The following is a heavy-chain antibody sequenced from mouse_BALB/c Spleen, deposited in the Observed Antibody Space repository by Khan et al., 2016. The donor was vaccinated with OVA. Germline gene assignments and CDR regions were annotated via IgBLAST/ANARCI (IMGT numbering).Heavy chain of an antibody. V-gene: IGHV5-6*01. CDR2: ISSGGDYT. CDR1: GFTFSSYS. J-gene: IGHJ3*01. CDR3: ANHLNGSVGC. Sequence: EVELVESGGDLVKPGGSLKLSCAASGFTFSSYSMSWVRQTPDKRLEWVASISSGGDYTYYPDSVKGRFTISRDNAKNTLYLQMSDLKYEDTAKYYRANHLNGSVGCWGQGALVTVSA.